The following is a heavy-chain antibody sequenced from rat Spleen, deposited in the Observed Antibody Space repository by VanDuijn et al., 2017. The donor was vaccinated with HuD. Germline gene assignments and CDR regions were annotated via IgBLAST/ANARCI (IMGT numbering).Heavy chain of an antibody. J-gene: IGHJ1*01. V-gene: IGHV5-29*01. CDR3: ARLLGAPDWYFDF. Sequence: EVQLVESDGGLVQPGRSLKLSCAASGFTFSDYYMAWVRQAPTKGLEWVATINYDGSSTYYRDSVKGRFTISRDNAKSILYLQMDSLRSEDTATYYCARLLGAPDWYFDFWGPGTMVTVSS. CDR1: GFTFSDYY. CDR2: INYDGSST. D-gene: IGHD5-1*01.